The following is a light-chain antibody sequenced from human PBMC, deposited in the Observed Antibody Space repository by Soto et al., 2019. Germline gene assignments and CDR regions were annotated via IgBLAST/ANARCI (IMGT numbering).Light chain of an antibody. V-gene: IGLV2-14*01. CDR1: MRDVGAYNL. Sequence: QSALTQPASVSGSAGQSITISCSGTMRDVGAYNLVSWYQQHPGTAPKLIIYEVRNRPSGISSRFSGSRSGNTASLTISGXXSEDEGDYYCSAYTXXXXXXXGG. J-gene: IGLJ2*01. CDR2: EVR. CDR3: SAYTXXXXXX.